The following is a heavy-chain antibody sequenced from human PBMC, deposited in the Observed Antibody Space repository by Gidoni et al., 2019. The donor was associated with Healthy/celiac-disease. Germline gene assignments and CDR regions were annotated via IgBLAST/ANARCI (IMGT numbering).Heavy chain of an antibody. CDR1: GGSFRGYY. CDR3: ARALPGIAAAGEFDY. Sequence: QVQLQQWGAGLLKPSETLSLTCAVYGGSFRGYYWSWIRQPPGKGLEWIGEINHSGSTNYNPSLKSRVTISVDTSKNQFSLKLSSVTAADTAVYYCARALPGIAAAGEFDYWGQGTLVTVSS. V-gene: IGHV4-34*01. J-gene: IGHJ4*02. D-gene: IGHD6-13*01. CDR2: INHSGST.